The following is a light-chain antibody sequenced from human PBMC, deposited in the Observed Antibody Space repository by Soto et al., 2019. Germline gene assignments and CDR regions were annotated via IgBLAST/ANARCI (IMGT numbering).Light chain of an antibody. Sequence: DIQMTQSPSSLSASVGDRVTITCRASQSISRYLNWYQQKPGKAPKLLIYTVSSLHSGVPSRFSGSGSGPDFTLTISSLQPEDFATYYCQQSHSAPLTFGRGTRVEIK. CDR1: QSISRY. J-gene: IGKJ4*01. CDR3: QQSHSAPLT. V-gene: IGKV1-39*01. CDR2: TVS.